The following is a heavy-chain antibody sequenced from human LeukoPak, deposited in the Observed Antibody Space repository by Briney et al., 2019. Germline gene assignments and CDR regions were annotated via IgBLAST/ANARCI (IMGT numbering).Heavy chain of an antibody. J-gene: IGHJ4*02. Sequence: GASVKVSCKASGYTFTRYGINWLRQAPGQGLEWMGWISPDNGNTNYAQKLQGRVTTTTDTSTTTAYMDLRSLRSDDTAVYYCARDAIERGTSSWYGDYWGQGTLVTVSS. CDR3: ARDAIERGTSSWYGDY. CDR1: GYTFTRYG. V-gene: IGHV1-18*01. D-gene: IGHD6-13*01. CDR2: ISPDNGNT.